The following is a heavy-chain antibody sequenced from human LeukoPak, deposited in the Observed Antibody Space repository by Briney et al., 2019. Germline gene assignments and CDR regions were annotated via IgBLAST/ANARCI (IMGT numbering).Heavy chain of an antibody. CDR1: EFSVGSNY. CDR3: AREHYFYHMDG. Sequence: PGETLRLSCAASEFSVGSNYMTWVRQAPGKGLERVSLIYSGGSTYYADSVKGRFTISRDNSKNTLYLQMNSLRAEDTAVYYCAREHYFYHMDGWGEGTTVTVSS. J-gene: IGHJ6*03. CDR2: IYSGGST. V-gene: IGHV3-66*01.